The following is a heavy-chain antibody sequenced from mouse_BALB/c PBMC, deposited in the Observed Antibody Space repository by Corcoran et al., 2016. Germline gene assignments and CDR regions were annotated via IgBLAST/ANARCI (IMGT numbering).Heavy chain of an antibody. Sequence: EVLLQQSGPELVKPGASVKIPCKASGYTFTDYNMDWVKQSHGKSLEWIGDINPNNGGTIYNQKFKGKATLTVDKSSSTAYMELRSLTSEDTAVYYCARRLGRGALFAYWGQGTLVTVSA. CDR3: ARRLGRGALFAY. D-gene: IGHD4-1*01. CDR1: GYTFTDYN. J-gene: IGHJ3*01. CDR2: INPNNGGT. V-gene: IGHV1-18*01.